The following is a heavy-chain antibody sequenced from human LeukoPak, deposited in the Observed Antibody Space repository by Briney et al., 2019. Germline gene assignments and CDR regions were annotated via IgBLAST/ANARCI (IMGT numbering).Heavy chain of an antibody. Sequence: SETLSLTCTVSGGSISSYYWSWIRQPPGKGLEWIGYIYYSGSTNYNPSLKSRVTISVDTSKNQFSLKLSSVTAADTAVYYCASPDYYDSSGYGFQHWGQGTLVTVSS. CDR1: GGSISSYY. CDR2: IYYSGST. V-gene: IGHV4-59*08. J-gene: IGHJ1*01. CDR3: ASPDYYDSSGYGFQH. D-gene: IGHD3-22*01.